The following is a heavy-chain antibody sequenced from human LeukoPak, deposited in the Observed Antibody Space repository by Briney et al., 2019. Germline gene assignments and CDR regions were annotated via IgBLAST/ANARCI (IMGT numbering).Heavy chain of an antibody. CDR1: GCSFINYG. D-gene: IGHD4/OR15-4a*01. J-gene: IGHJ1*01. CDR2: TSRSGDST. V-gene: IGHV3-23*01. Sequence: GWALRLSCAASGCSFINYGMNWVRQAPGKGLEWVSGTSRSGDSTHYPASVKRCFTTSRGHSQNPLFLQRNSRRAHDTAGYFCSRTRAAGYDYDYGLELQHWGQGTLVTVSS. CDR3: SRTRAAGYDYDYGLELQH.